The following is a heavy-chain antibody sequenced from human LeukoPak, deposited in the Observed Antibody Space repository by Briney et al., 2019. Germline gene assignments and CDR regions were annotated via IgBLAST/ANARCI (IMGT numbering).Heavy chain of an antibody. V-gene: IGHV1-46*01. J-gene: IGHJ4*02. CDR1: AYSFTSYY. D-gene: IGHD6-6*01. CDR3: ARDLSFSSSSSGSYFDY. CDR2: INPSGGST. Sequence: ASVRVSCKGSAYSFTSYYMHWVRQAPEKKLEWMGIINPSGGSTSYAQKFQGRVTMTRDMSTSTVYMELSSLRSEDTAVYYCARDLSFSSSSSGSYFDYWGQGTLVTVSS.